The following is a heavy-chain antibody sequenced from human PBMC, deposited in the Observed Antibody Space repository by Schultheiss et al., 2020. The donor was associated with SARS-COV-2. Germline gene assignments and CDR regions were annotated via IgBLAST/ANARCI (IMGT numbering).Heavy chain of an antibody. CDR3: ARKGRYFDL. V-gene: IGHV4-38-2*01. J-gene: IGHJ2*01. CDR2: INHSGST. Sequence: SETLSLTCAVSGYSISSGYYWSWIRQPPGKGLEWIGEINHSGSTNYNPSLKSRVTISVDTSKNQFSLKLSSVTAADTAVYYCARKGRYFDLWGRGTLVTVSS. CDR1: GYSISSGYY.